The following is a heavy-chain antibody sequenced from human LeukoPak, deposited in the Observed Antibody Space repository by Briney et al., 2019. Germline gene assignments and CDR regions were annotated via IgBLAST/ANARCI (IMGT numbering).Heavy chain of an antibody. D-gene: IGHD3-22*01. Sequence: SETLSLTCAVYGGSFSTYYWNWIRQPPGKGLEWIGYIFYSGTTNYNPSLKSRVTISVDTSKNQFSLKLTSVTAADTAVYYCARLATYYYDSSPYDYWGQGTLVTVSS. CDR2: IFYSGTT. V-gene: IGHV4-59*08. CDR1: GGSFSTYY. CDR3: ARLATYYYDSSPYDY. J-gene: IGHJ4*02.